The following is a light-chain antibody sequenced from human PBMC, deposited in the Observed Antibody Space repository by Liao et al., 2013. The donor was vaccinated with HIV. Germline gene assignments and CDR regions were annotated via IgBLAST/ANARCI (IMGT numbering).Light chain of an antibody. Sequence: SYELTQPPSVSVAPGKTASITCGGNNIGRKTVHWYQQRPGQSPVLVIYQDTKRPSGIPERFSGSNSGNTATLTISGTQPMDEADFYCQAWDGTTVVFGGGTKLTVL. J-gene: IGLJ3*02. CDR1: NIGRKT. CDR3: QAWDGTTVV. CDR2: QDT. V-gene: IGLV3-9*01.